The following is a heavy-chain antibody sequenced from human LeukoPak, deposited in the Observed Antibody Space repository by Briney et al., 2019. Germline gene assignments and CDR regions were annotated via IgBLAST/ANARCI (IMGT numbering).Heavy chain of an antibody. CDR3: ARDGLAAITFDY. Sequence: GGSLRLSCVASGFTFSSYWMHWVRPAPGKGLVWVSHINSDGSSTTYADSVKGRFTISRDNAKNTLYLQMNSLRAEDTAVYYCARDGLAAITFDYWGQGILVTVSS. CDR2: INSDGSST. V-gene: IGHV3-74*01. D-gene: IGHD5-24*01. J-gene: IGHJ4*02. CDR1: GFTFSSYW.